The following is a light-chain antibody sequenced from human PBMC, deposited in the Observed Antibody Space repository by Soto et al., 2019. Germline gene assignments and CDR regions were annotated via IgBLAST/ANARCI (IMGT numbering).Light chain of an antibody. V-gene: IGLV2-14*01. Sequence: QSVLTQPASVSGSPGQSITISCTGTSSDVGGYNSVSWFQQYPGKAPKLMIYEVSNRPSGISNRFSGSKSGNTASLTISGLQTEDEADYYCSSYTTSSTVVFGGGTKVTVL. CDR1: SSDVGGYNS. CDR2: EVS. CDR3: SSYTTSSTVV. J-gene: IGLJ2*01.